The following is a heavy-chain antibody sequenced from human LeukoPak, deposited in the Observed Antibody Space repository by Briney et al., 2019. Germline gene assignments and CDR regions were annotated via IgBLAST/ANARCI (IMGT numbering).Heavy chain of an antibody. V-gene: IGHV4-59*01. CDR3: ATYSYGSGSYYNY. CDR2: INYSGGT. CDR1: GGSISRYS. D-gene: IGHD3-10*01. Sequence: PSETLSLTCTVSGGSISRYSWRWIRQPPGKGLEWIGYINYSGGTNYSPSLKSRDTISVDTSKNQFSLKLTSVTAADTAVYYCATYSYGSGSYYNYWGQGTLVTVSS. J-gene: IGHJ4*02.